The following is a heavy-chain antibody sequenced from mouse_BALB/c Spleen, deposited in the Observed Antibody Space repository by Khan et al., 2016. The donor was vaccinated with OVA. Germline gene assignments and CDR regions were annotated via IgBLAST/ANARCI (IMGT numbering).Heavy chain of an antibody. CDR1: GYSFTSYY. V-gene: IGHV1-31*01. CDR3: TRNGYVGWFTY. D-gene: IGHD2-2*01. J-gene: IGHJ3*01. CDR2: IDPFSGGS. Sequence: VQLQQSGPELMKPGASVKISCKASGYSFTSYYIHWIIQSHGNSLEWIGYIDPFSGGSTYNQKFKDKATLTVDKSSSTAYLHLSNLTSEDSAVYDCTRNGYVGWFTYGGQGTLVTVSA.